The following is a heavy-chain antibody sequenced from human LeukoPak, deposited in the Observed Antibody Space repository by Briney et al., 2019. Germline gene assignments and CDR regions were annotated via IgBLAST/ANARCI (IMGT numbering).Heavy chain of an antibody. V-gene: IGHV3-74*01. J-gene: IGHJ4*02. Sequence: PGGSLRLSCAASGFTFSSYWMHWVRQVPGKGLVWVARINPGGSSITYAESVKGRFTISRDNAKNTLYLQMDSLRAEDTGVYYCARSNQADDYWGQGTLVTVSS. CDR2: INPGGSSI. CDR3: ARSNQADDY. D-gene: IGHD1-14*01. CDR1: GFTFSSYW.